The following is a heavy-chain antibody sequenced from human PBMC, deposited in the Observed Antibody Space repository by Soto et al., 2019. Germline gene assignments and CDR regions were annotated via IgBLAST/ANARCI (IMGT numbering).Heavy chain of an antibody. J-gene: IGHJ6*02. D-gene: IGHD5-18*01. CDR2: IIPIFGTA. CDR1: GGTFSSYA. CDR3: ARDRVTIPNGMDV. V-gene: IGHV1-69*13. Sequence: ASVKVSCKASGGTFSSYAISWVRQAPGQGLEWMGGIIPIFGTANYAQKFRGRVTITADESTSTAYMELSSLRSEDTAVYYCARDRVTIPNGMDVWGQGTTVTVSS.